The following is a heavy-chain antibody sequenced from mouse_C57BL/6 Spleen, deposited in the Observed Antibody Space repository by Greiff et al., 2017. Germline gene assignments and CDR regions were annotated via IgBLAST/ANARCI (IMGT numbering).Heavy chain of an antibody. J-gene: IGHJ2*01. D-gene: IGHD2-13*01. V-gene: IGHV1-82*01. CDR1: GYAFSSSW. CDR3: AKHEDDYYFDY. CDR2: IYPGDGDT. Sequence: QVQLQQSGPELVKPGASVKISCKASGYAFSSSWMNWVKQRPGKGLEWIGRIYPGDGDTNYNGKFKGKATLTADKSSSTAYMQLSSLTSEVSAVYFCAKHEDDYYFDYWGQGTTLTVSS.